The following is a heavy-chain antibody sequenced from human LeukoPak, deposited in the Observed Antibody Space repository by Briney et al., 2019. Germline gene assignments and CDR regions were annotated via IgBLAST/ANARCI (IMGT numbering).Heavy chain of an antibody. CDR2: IYPGDSDT. V-gene: IGHV5-51*01. J-gene: IGHJ3*02. Sequence: GESLKISCRGSGYSFPSYWMGWVRQMPGKALEGMGIIYPGDSDTRYSPSFQGQVTISADKSISTAYLQWSSLKASDTAMYYCARPKSTVTTHDAFDIWGQGTMVTVSS. CDR3: ARPKSTVTTHDAFDI. D-gene: IGHD4-17*01. CDR1: GYSFPSYW.